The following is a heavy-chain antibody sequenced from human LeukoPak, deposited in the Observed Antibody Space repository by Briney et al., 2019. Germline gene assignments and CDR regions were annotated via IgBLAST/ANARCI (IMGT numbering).Heavy chain of an antibody. Sequence: SETLSLTCTVSGGSISSYYWSWIRQPAGKGLEWIGRIYTSGSTNYNPSLKSRVTMSVDTSKNQFSLKLGSVTAADTAVYYCARLSPITTGHYYYYYYMDVWGKGTTVTVS. CDR3: ARLSPITTGHYYYYYYMDV. D-gene: IGHD4-11*01. CDR1: GGSISSYY. V-gene: IGHV4-4*07. CDR2: IYTSGST. J-gene: IGHJ6*03.